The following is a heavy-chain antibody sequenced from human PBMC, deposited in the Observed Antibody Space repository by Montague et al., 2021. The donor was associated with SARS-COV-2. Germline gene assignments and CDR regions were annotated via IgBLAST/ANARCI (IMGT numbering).Heavy chain of an antibody. CDR3: ARGEDDYYITYYDYDLDL. D-gene: IGHD3-10*01. J-gene: IGHJ6*02. CDR1: GGSISHYY. Sequence: SETLSLTCTVSGGSISHYYWTWIRQSPGKGLECIGYAYYTGSTNYNPSLKTRVTLSLDTSKNHFSLRLNSVTAADTAVYYCARGEDDYYITYYDYDLDLWGLGTMVTVSS. V-gene: IGHV4-59*01. CDR2: AYYTGST.